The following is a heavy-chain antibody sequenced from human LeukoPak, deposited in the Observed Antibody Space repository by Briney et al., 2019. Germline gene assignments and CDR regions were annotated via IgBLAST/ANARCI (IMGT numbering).Heavy chain of an antibody. CDR3: ARDSDGVAGTTSYFQH. D-gene: IGHD6-19*01. J-gene: IGHJ1*01. V-gene: IGHV3-21*01. CDR2: ISTSSSYI. Sequence: GGSLRLSCAASGFTFSSYSMNWVRQAPGKGLEWVSSISTSSSYIYYADSLEGRFTISRDNAKKSLYLQMNSLRAEDTAVYYCARDSDGVAGTTSYFQHWGQGTLVTVST. CDR1: GFTFSSYS.